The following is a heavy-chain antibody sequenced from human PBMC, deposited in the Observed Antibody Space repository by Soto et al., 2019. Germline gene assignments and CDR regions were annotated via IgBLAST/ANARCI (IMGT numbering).Heavy chain of an antibody. CDR3: ASGTFLEWLLYLKGAFDI. V-gene: IGHV1-18*01. CDR1: GYTFTSYG. CDR2: ISAYNGNT. D-gene: IGHD3-3*01. Sequence: QVQLVQSGAEVKKPGASVKVSCKASGYTFTSYGISWVRQAPGQGLEWMGWISAYNGNTNYAQKLQGRVTMTTDTATSTAYMEVRSLRSDDTAVYYWASGTFLEWLLYLKGAFDIWGQGTMVTVSS. J-gene: IGHJ3*02.